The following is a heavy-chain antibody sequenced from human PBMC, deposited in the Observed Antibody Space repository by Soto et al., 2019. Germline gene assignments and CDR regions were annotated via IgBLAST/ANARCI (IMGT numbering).Heavy chain of an antibody. CDR1: GGSISSSNW. V-gene: IGHV4-4*02. CDR3: ASVRGGYYYAMDV. Sequence: SETLSLTCAVSGGSISSSNWWSWVRQSPGKGLEWIGEIYHSGSTNYNPSLKSRVTISVDKSKNQFSLKLSSVTAADTAVYYCASVRGGYYYAMDVWGQGTTVT. D-gene: IGHD3-10*02. J-gene: IGHJ6*02. CDR2: IYHSGST.